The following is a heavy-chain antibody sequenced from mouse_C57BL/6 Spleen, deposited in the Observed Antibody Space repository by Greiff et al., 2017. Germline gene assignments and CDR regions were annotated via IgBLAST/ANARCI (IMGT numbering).Heavy chain of an antibody. CDR1: GYTFTSYW. Sequence: QVQLQQSGAELVRPGTSVKLSCKASGYTFTSYWMHWVKQRPGQGLEWIGVIDPSDSYTNYNQKFKGKATLTVDTSSSTAYMQLSSLTSEDSAVYYCARDYYGSSYGYWGQGTTLTVSS. CDR3: ARDYYGSSYGY. V-gene: IGHV1-59*01. D-gene: IGHD1-1*01. CDR2: IDPSDSYT. J-gene: IGHJ2*01.